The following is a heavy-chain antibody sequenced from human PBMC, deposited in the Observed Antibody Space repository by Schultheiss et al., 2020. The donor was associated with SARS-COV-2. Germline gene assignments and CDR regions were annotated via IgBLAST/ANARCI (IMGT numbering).Heavy chain of an antibody. V-gene: IGHV3-33*03. CDR2: IWYDGSNK. Sequence: GGSLRLSCAASGFTLSVPYMDWVRQAPGKGLEWVAVIWYDGSNKYYADSVKGRFTISRDNAKNSLYLQMNSLRAEDTAVYYCAKVNWYYYDSSGYYYFDYWGQGTLVTVSS. CDR3: AKVNWYYYDSSGYYYFDY. CDR1: GFTLSVPY. J-gene: IGHJ4*02. D-gene: IGHD3-22*01.